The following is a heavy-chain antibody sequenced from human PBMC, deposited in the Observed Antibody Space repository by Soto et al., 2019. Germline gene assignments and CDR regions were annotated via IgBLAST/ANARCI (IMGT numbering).Heavy chain of an antibody. CDR3: ARVPHYGSGKAFDY. CDR2: IWYDGSDK. J-gene: IGHJ4*02. V-gene: IGHV3-33*01. CDR1: GFTFSNYG. D-gene: IGHD3-10*01. Sequence: QVQLVESGGGVVQPGRTLRLSCAASGFTFSNYGMHWVRQAPGEGLEWVALIWYDGSDKYYEESVKGRFTISRDNSKNTLYLQITRLRVEDTAVYYCARVPHYGSGKAFDYWGQGTLVTVSS.